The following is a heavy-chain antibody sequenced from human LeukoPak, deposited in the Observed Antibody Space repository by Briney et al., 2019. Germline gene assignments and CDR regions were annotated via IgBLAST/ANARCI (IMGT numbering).Heavy chain of an antibody. J-gene: IGHJ6*02. Sequence: GASVKVSCKASGYTLTSYDINWVRQATGQGLEWMGWMNPNSGNTGYAQKFQGRVTMTRNTSISTAYMELSSLRSEDTAVYYYARAWDPYYYYGMDVWGQGTTVTVSS. CDR3: ARAWDPYYYYGMDV. CDR2: MNPNSGNT. CDR1: GYTLTSYD. V-gene: IGHV1-8*01. D-gene: IGHD1-26*01.